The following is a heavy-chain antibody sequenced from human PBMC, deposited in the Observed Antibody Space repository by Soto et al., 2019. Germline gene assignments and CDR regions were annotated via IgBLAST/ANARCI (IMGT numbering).Heavy chain of an antibody. Sequence: EVQLVESGGGLVQPGGSLRLSCAASGFAVSNNYMTWVRQAPGKGLEWVAFIYTGGNTHYADSVEGRFTISRDNSKNTLYLQMNSLRAEDTAVYYCAREGGRGYCSTTSWAFQNWGQGTLVTVSS. D-gene: IGHD2-2*01. CDR2: IYTGGNT. V-gene: IGHV3-66*01. J-gene: IGHJ1*01. CDR3: AREGGRGYCSTTSWAFQN. CDR1: GFAVSNNY.